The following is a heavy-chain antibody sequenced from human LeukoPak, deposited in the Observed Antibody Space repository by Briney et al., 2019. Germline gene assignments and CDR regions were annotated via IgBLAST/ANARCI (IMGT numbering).Heavy chain of an antibody. CDR1: GFTFSSYA. CDR2: ISGSGGST. Sequence: GGSLRLSCAASGFTFSSYAMSWVRQAPGKRLEWVSAISGSGGSTYYADSVKGRFTISRDNSKNTLYLQMNSLRAEDTAVYYCAKGLDRHYDILTGYYNPFDYWGQGTLVTVSS. D-gene: IGHD3-9*01. V-gene: IGHV3-23*01. CDR3: AKGLDRHYDILTGYYNPFDY. J-gene: IGHJ4*02.